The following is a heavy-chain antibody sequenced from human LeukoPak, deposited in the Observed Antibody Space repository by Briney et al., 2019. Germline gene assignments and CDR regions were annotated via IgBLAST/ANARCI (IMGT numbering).Heavy chain of an antibody. CDR3: IRILLLWFGEFTDALDI. CDR1: GFTFGDYA. CDR2: IRSKAYGGTT. V-gene: IGHV3-49*03. Sequence: PGGSLRLSCTASGFTFGDYAMSWFRQAPGKGLEWVGFIRSKAYGGTTEYAASVKGRFTISRDDSKSIAYLQMNSLKTEDTAVYYCIRILLLWFGEFTDALDIWGQGTMVTVSS. J-gene: IGHJ3*02. D-gene: IGHD3-10*01.